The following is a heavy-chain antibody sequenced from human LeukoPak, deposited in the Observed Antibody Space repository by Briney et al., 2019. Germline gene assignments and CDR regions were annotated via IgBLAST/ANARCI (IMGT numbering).Heavy chain of an antibody. CDR3: ARAGYCSSTSCYLGWFDP. CDR2: ISSSGSTI. CDR1: GFTFRSSW. J-gene: IGHJ5*02. V-gene: IGHV3-48*04. D-gene: IGHD2-2*01. Sequence: PGGSLRLSCAASGFTFRSSWMHWVRHVPGKGLEWVSYISSSGSTIYYADSVKGRFTISRDNAKNSLYLQMNSLRAEDTAVYYCARAGYCSSTSCYLGWFDPWGQGTLVTVSS.